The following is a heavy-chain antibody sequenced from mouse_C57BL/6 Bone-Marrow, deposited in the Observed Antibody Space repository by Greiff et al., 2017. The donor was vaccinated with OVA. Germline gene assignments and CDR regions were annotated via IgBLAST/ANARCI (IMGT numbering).Heavy chain of an antibody. D-gene: IGHD3-3*01. CDR2: LSSGGDSI. V-gene: IGHV5-9-1*02. Sequence: EVKLVESGEGLVTPGGSLKLSCAASGFTFSSYAMSWVRQTPEKRLEWVAYLSSGGDSIYYAAPVKGRCTISRDNARNTLYLQMSSLKSEDTAMYYCTREWDRGFDYWGQGTTLTVSS. CDR1: GFTFSSYA. CDR3: TREWDRGFDY. J-gene: IGHJ2*01.